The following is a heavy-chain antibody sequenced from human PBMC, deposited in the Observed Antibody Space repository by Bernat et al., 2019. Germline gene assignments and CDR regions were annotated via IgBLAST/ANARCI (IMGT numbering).Heavy chain of an antibody. D-gene: IGHD3-3*01. CDR1: GYTFTSYD. J-gene: IGHJ4*02. V-gene: IGHV1-18*01. CDR2: ISPYNGNT. Sequence: QVQLVQSGVEVRRPGASVKVSYKASGYTFTSYDFSWVRQAPGQGLEWMGCISPYNGNTNYSQKFQGRVTMTTDTSTSTVYMELRSLRSDDTAVYYCAREAAYDFWSGVDYGGQGTLVTVSS. CDR3: AREAAYDFWSGVDY.